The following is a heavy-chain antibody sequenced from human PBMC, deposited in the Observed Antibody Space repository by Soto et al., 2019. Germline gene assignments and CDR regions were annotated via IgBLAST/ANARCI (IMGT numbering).Heavy chain of an antibody. CDR1: GYTFTSYG. J-gene: IGHJ6*02. CDR3: ARDNRYGDYYYYGMDV. V-gene: IGHV1-18*01. Sequence: ASVKVSCKASGYTFTSYGISWVRQAPGQGLEWMGWISAYNGNTNYAQKLQGRVTMTTDTSTSTAYMELRSLRSDDTAVYYCARDNRYGDYYYYGMDVWGQGTTVTVSS. D-gene: IGHD4-17*01. CDR2: ISAYNGNT.